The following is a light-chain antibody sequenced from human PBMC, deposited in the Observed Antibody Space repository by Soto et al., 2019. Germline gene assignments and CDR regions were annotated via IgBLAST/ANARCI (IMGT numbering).Light chain of an antibody. V-gene: IGLV2-14*01. CDR2: EVS. CDR1: SSDVGTYNY. CDR3: SSYTSSTDYV. Sequence: LAQPASVSWSPGQSITISCTGTSSDVGTYNYVSWYQQHPGKAPKLIIYEVSNRPSGVSNRFSGSKSGNTASLTISGLQAEDEADYYCSSYTSSTDYVFGTGTKVTVL. J-gene: IGLJ1*01.